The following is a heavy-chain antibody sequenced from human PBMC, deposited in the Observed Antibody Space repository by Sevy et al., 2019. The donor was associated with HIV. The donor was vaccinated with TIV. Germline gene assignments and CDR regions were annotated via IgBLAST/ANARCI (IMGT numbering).Heavy chain of an antibody. CDR2: MNPNSGNT. J-gene: IGHJ6*02. D-gene: IGHD3-3*01. CDR3: ARGGNIGLRLLEWSPSYYYYGMDV. V-gene: IGHV1-8*03. CDR1: GYTFTSYD. Sequence: ASVKVSCKASGYTFTSYDINWVRQATGQGLEWMGWMNPNSGNTGYAQKFQGRVTITRNTSISTAYMELSSLRSEDTAVYYCARGGNIGLRLLEWSPSYYYYGMDVWGQGTTVTVSS.